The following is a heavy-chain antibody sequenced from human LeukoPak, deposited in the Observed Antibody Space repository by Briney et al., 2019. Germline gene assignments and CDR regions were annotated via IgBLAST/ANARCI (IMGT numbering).Heavy chain of an antibody. CDR3: ARARYCSSTSCYRDPGAFDI. CDR2: IYNDGNT. Sequence: GGSLRLSCAASGFTVSSSYMSWVRQAPGKGLEWVSVIYNDGNTYYIDSVKGRFTISRDNSKNTLYLQMNSLRAEDTAVYYCARARYCSSTSCYRDPGAFDIWGQGTMVTVSS. CDR1: GFTVSSSY. J-gene: IGHJ3*02. V-gene: IGHV3-53*01. D-gene: IGHD2-2*02.